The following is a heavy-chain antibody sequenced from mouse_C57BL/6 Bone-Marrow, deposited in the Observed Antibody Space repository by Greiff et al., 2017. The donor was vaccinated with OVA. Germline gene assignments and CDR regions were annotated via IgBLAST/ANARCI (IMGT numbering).Heavy chain of an antibody. J-gene: IGHJ1*03. CDR3: AIYGSSSHWYVDV. Sequence: VQLQQPGAELVMPGASVKLSCKASGYTFTSYWMHWVKQRPGQGLEWIGEIDPSDSYTNYNQKFKGKSTLTVDKSSSTAYMQLSSLTSEDSAVYYCAIYGSSSHWYVDVWGTGTTVTVSS. CDR1: GYTFTSYW. CDR2: IDPSDSYT. V-gene: IGHV1-69*01. D-gene: IGHD1-1*01.